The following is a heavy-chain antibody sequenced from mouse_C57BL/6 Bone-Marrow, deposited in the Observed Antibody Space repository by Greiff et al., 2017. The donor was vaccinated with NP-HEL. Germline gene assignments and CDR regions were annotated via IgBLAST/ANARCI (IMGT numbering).Heavy chain of an antibody. Sequence: VQLQQSGPELVKPGASVKISCKASGYSFTDYNMNWVKQRTGKSLEWIGVIYPKYGTTSYNGKFKGKATLTADKSSSTAYMQLSSLTSEDSAVYVFARSDDWGQGTTLTVSS. V-gene: IGHV1-39*01. CDR2: IYPKYGTT. CDR3: ARSDD. CDR1: GYSFTDYN. J-gene: IGHJ2*01.